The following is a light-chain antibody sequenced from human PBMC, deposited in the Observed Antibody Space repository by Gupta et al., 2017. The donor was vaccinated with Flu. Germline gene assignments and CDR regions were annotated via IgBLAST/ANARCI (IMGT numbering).Light chain of an antibody. V-gene: IGLV3-1*01. Sequence: SYELTQPPSVSVSPGQTATITCSGEELGTKYVCWYQQRAGQSPVLVIYADNRRPAGIPDRFSGFNSGNTATLTITGTQSADEGDYYCQVWDDSSVVFGGGARLTVL. CDR2: ADN. CDR3: QVWDDSSVV. CDR1: ELGTKY. J-gene: IGLJ2*01.